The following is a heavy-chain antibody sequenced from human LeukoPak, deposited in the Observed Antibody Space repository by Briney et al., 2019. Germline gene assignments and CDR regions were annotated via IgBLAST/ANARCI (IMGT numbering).Heavy chain of an antibody. Sequence: GGSLRLSCVASGFPFSSYWMTWVRQAPGKGLEWVANIKQDGSKKSYVDSVKGRFTISRDNAKNSLYLQMNSLRAEDTAIYYCTRVGYIDDGIDYWGQGTLVTVSS. J-gene: IGHJ4*02. V-gene: IGHV3-7*04. CDR3: TRVGYIDDGIDY. CDR1: GFPFSSYW. D-gene: IGHD5-24*01. CDR2: IKQDGSKK.